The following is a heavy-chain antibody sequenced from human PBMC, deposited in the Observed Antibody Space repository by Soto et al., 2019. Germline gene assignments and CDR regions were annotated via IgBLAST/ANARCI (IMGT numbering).Heavy chain of an antibody. CDR3: ARRQWVNNHYFDY. Sequence: PXXTLSLTCTVSSGSISGYYWSWVRQPPGVGLEWIGYIXSSGSXVYNTYIKNRXXISIDKSXXHFYMRLNSATAAETAVYYCARRQWVNNHYFDYWGQGALVTVSS. CDR2: IXSSGSX. V-gene: IGHV4-59*08. D-gene: IGHD1-26*01. CDR1: SGSISGYY. J-gene: IGHJ4*02.